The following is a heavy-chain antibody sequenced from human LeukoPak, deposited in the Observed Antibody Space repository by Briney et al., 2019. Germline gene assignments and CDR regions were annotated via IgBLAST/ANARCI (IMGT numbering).Heavy chain of an antibody. CDR1: GGSFSGYY. Sequence: TETLSLTCAVYGGSFSGYYWSWIRQPPGKGLEWIGEINHSGSTDYNPSLKSRVTMSVDTSKNQFSLELSSVTAADTAVYYCARTAAAVYFDVWGRGTTVTVSS. V-gene: IGHV4-34*01. J-gene: IGHJ6*04. CDR2: INHSGST. D-gene: IGHD6-13*01. CDR3: ARTAAAVYFDV.